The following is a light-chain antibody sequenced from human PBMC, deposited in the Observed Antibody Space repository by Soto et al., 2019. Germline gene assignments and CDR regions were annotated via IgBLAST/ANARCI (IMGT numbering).Light chain of an antibody. CDR1: SSNIGSNT. CDR2: SNN. J-gene: IGLJ3*02. CDR3: AAWDDSLNGWV. V-gene: IGLV1-44*01. Sequence: QLVLTQPPSASGTPGQRVTISCSGSSSNIGSNTVHWYQQLPGTAPKLLIYSNNQRPSGVPDRFSGSKSGNSASLAISGLQSEDEADYYCAAWDDSLNGWVFGGGTKLTVL.